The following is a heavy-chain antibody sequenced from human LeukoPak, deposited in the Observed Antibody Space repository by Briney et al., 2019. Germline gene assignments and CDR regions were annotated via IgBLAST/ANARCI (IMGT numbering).Heavy chain of an antibody. CDR3: ARGAYSSSWLNFDY. CDR1: GFTFSSYG. J-gene: IGHJ4*02. D-gene: IGHD6-13*01. V-gene: IGHV3-30*02. Sequence: PGGSLRLSCAASGFTFSSYGMHWVRQAPGKGLEWVAFIRYDGSNKYYADSVKGRFTISRDNSKNTLYLQMNSLRAADTAVYYCARGAYSSSWLNFDYWGQGTLVTVSS. CDR2: IRYDGSNK.